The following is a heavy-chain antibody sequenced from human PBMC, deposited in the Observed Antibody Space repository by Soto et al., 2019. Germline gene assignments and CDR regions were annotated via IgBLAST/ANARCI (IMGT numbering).Heavy chain of an antibody. CDR1: GGSISSRSYY. CDR2: VYSSGIA. D-gene: IGHD2-15*01. J-gene: IGHJ4*02. CDR3: ATTPGLXPGGSFKY. V-gene: IGHV4-39*01. Sequence: PSETLSLTCPVSGGSISSRSYYWGWVRQPPGKGLEWIASVYSSGIAYYSNSLKSRVTISVDTSKNQFSLKLRSVTAADTAVYYCATTPGLXPGGSFKYWGQGALVTVSS.